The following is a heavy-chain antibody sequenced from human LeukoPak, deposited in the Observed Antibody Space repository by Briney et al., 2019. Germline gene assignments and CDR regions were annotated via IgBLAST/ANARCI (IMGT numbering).Heavy chain of an antibody. D-gene: IGHD4-17*01. V-gene: IGHV4-39*01. J-gene: IGHJ4*02. CDR2: IYYSGST. CDR1: GGSISSSSYY. Sequence: PSETLSLTCTVSGGSISSSSYYWGWIRQPPGKGLEWIGSIYYSGSTYYNPSLKSRVTISVDTSKNQFSLKLSSVTAADTAVYYCASTKTVTLYYFDYWGQGTLVTVSS. CDR3: ASTKTVTLYYFDY.